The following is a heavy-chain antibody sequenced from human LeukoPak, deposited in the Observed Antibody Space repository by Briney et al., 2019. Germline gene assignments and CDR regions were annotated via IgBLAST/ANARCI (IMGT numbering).Heavy chain of an antibody. CDR2: ISAYNGNT. CDR1: GYTFTSYG. Sequence: ASVKVSCKASGYTFTSYGISWVRQAPGQGLEWMGWISAYNGNTNYAQKLQGRVTMTADTSTSTAYMELRSLRSDDTAVYYCARGYYGSGGDPIANWFDPWGQGTLVTVSS. D-gene: IGHD3-10*01. V-gene: IGHV1-18*01. CDR3: ARGYYGSGGDPIANWFDP. J-gene: IGHJ5*02.